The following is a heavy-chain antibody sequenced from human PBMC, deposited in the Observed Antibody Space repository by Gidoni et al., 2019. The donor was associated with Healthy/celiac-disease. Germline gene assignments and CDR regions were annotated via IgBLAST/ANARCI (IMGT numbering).Heavy chain of an antibody. CDR1: GFTFSSYA. CDR2: SSGSGGRK. V-gene: IGHV3-23*01. CDR3: AKDATVTDAFDI. D-gene: IGHD4-17*01. Sequence: EVQLLESGGGLLQPGGSLRLSCAASGFTFSSYAMSWVRQAPGKGLEWVSASSGSGGRKYYADSVKGRFNISRDKSKNTLYLQMNSLRAEDTAVYYCAKDATVTDAFDIWGQGTMVTVSS. J-gene: IGHJ3*02.